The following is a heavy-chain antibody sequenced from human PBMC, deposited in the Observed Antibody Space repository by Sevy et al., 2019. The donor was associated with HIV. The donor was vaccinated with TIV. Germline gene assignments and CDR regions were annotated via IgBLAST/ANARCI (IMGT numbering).Heavy chain of an antibody. CDR3: ARGFLEWLLPSWFDP. D-gene: IGHD3-3*01. J-gene: IGHJ5*02. CDR1: GFTFSSYA. V-gene: IGHV3-30-3*01. Sequence: GGSLRLSCAASGFTFSSYAMHWVRQAPGKGLEWVAVISYDGSNKYYADSVKGRFTISRDNSKNTLYLQMNSLRAEDTAVYYCARGFLEWLLPSWFDPRGQGTLVTVSS. CDR2: ISYDGSNK.